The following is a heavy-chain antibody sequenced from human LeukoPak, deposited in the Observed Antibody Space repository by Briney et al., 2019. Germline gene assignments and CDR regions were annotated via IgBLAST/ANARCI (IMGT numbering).Heavy chain of an antibody. D-gene: IGHD3-10*01. CDR2: ISYDGSNK. V-gene: IGHV3-30-3*01. CDR3: AKDSFERDMNYGSGSFDY. J-gene: IGHJ4*02. CDR1: GFTFSSYA. Sequence: GGSLRLSCAASGFTFSSYAMHWVRQAPGKGLDWVAVISYDGSNKYYADSVKGRFTISRDNSKNTLYLQMNSLRAEDTAVYYCAKDSFERDMNYGSGSFDYWGQGTLVTVSS.